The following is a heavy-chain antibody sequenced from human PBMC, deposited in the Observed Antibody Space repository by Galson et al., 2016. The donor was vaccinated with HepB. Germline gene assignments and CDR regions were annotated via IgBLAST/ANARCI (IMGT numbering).Heavy chain of an antibody. CDR2: IYYVGNT. V-gene: IGHV4-39*07. J-gene: IGHJ4*02. Sequence: SETLSLTCTVSGGSISSTSHYWGWIRQPPGKGLEWIGTIYYVGNTYYNPTPKSRVTISVDTSKKQFSLNLSSVTAADTAVYYCARDSEPGKYGSGSGSFDYWGQGTLVTVSS. CDR3: ARDSEPGKYGSGSGSFDY. CDR1: GGSISSTSHY. D-gene: IGHD3-10*01.